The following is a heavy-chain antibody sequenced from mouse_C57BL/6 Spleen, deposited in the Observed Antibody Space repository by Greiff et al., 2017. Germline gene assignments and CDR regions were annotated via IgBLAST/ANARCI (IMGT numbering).Heavy chain of an antibody. J-gene: IGHJ4*01. CDR1: GFTFSSYA. CDR2: ISSGGDYI. V-gene: IGHV5-9-1*02. Sequence: DVQLVESGEGLVKPGGSLKLSCAASGFTFSSYAMSWVRQPPEKRLEWVAYISSGGDYIYYADTVKGRFTISRDNARNTLYLQMSSLKSEDTAMYYCTRDGAHYYGSSAYYAMDYWGQGTSGTVSS. CDR3: TRDGAHYYGSSAYYAMDY. D-gene: IGHD1-1*01.